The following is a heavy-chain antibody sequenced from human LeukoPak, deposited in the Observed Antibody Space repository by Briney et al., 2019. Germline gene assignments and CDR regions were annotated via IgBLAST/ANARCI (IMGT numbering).Heavy chain of an antibody. D-gene: IGHD6-19*01. J-gene: IGHJ3*02. CDR3: AALIQWLEEGDAFDI. CDR2: TSAYNGNT. Sequence: ASVKVSCTASGYTFTSYGISWVRQAPGQGLEWMGWTSAYNGNTNYAQKLQGRVTMTTDTSTSTAYMELRSLRSDDTAVYYCAALIQWLEEGDAFDIWGQGTMVTVSS. V-gene: IGHV1-18*01. CDR1: GYTFTSYG.